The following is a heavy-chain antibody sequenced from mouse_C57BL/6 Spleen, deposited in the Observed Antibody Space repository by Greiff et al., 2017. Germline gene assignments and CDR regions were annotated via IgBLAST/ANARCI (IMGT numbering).Heavy chain of an antibody. CDR3: TRYDYYYGSRGYWYFDV. CDR1: GYTFTDYE. D-gene: IGHD1-1*01. CDR2: IDPETGGT. J-gene: IGHJ1*03. V-gene: IGHV1-15*01. Sequence: VKVVESGAELVRPGASVTLSCKASGYTFTDYEMHWVKQTPVHGLEWIGAIDPETGGTAYNQKFKGKAILTADKSSSTAYMELRSLTSEDSAVYYCTRYDYYYGSRGYWYFDVWGTGTTVTVSS.